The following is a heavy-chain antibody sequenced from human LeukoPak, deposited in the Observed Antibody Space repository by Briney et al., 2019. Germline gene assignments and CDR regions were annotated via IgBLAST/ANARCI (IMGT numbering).Heavy chain of an antibody. CDR1: GFTFSSYS. CDR2: ISSSGSTI. Sequence: GGSLRLSCAASGFTFSSYSMNWVRQAPGKGLEWVSYISSSGSTIYYADSVKGRFTISRDNAKNSLYLQMNSLRAEDTAVYYCAKRGPDTNYFDYWGQGTLGTVSP. CDR3: AKRGPDTNYFDY. J-gene: IGHJ4*02. V-gene: IGHV3-48*01. D-gene: IGHD3-10*01.